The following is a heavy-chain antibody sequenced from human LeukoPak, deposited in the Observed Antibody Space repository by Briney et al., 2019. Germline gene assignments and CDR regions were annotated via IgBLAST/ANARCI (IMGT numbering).Heavy chain of an antibody. V-gene: IGHV3-53*01. D-gene: IGHD2-2*01. CDR3: ARWYCPSSSCYYDY. J-gene: IGHJ4*02. CDR2: IYNIGTT. CDR1: GFTFSSYS. Sequence: EGSLRLSCAASGFTFSSYSMNWVRQAPGKGLEWVAIIYNIGTTYYTDSVKGRFTISRDNSKNTLYLQMSSLRAEDTAVYFCARWYCPSSSCYYDYWGQGTLVTVSS.